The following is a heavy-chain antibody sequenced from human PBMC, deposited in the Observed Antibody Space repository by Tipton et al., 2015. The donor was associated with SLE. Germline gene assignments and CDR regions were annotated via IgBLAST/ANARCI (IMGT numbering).Heavy chain of an antibody. CDR2: FYHSGST. CDR1: GHSISSGYC. J-gene: IGHJ3*02. V-gene: IGHV4-38-2*02. CDR3: ARVWLNNAFDI. Sequence: TLSLTCNVSGHSISSGYCWGWIRQFPGKGLEWIGSFYHSGSTYYNPSLKSRVTMSVDMSKNQIFLKMTSVTAADSAVYFCARVWLNNAFDIWGQGTRVTVSS. D-gene: IGHD2/OR15-2a*01.